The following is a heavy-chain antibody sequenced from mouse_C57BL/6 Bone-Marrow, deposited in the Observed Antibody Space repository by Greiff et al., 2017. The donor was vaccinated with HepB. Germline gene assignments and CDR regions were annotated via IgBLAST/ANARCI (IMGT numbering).Heavy chain of an antibody. CDR2: IHPNSGST. J-gene: IGHJ2*01. D-gene: IGHD1-1*01. CDR3: AYYYYEGYFDY. Sequence: QVQLQQSGAELVKPGASVKLSCKASGYTFTSYWMHWVKQRPGQGLEWIGMIHPNSGSTNYNEKFKSKATLTVDKSSSTAYMQLSSLTSEDSAVYYCAYYYYEGYFDYWGQGTTLTVSS. CDR1: GYTFTSYW. V-gene: IGHV1-64*01.